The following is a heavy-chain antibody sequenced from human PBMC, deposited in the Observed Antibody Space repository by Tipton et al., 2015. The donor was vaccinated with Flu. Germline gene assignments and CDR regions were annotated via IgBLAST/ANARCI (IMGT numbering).Heavy chain of an antibody. Sequence: SLRLSCAASGFTFSSYWMHWVRQAPGNGLVWVSRINRDGISTSYADSVKGRFTISRDNAKNTLYLQMNSLRAEDTAVYYCARGEVGAMAFDIWGQGTVVTVSS. D-gene: IGHD1-26*01. CDR1: GFTFSSYW. J-gene: IGHJ3*02. CDR3: ARGEVGAMAFDI. V-gene: IGHV3-74*01. CDR2: INRDGIST.